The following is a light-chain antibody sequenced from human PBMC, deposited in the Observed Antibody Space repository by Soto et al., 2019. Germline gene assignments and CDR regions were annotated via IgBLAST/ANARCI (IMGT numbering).Light chain of an antibody. V-gene: IGKV4-1*01. Sequence: IVMTQSPDSLAVSLGERASINCKSSQGILFSSNNKNHLAWYQQKPGQPPKLLIYWASTRESGVPDRFSGSGSGTDFTLTISSLQPEDFATYYCQQSYSTPITFGQGTRLEI. CDR3: QQSYSTPIT. CDR2: WAS. CDR1: QGILFSSNNKNH. J-gene: IGKJ5*01.